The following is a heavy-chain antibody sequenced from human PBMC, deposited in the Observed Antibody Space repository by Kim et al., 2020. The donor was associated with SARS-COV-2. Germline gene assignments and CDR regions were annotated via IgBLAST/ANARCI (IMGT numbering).Heavy chain of an antibody. CDR3: ARDMTRSSTSCYSGRVD. Sequence: ASVKVSCKASGYTFTSYAMHWVRQAPGQGLEWMGYININTGNTTYSQNFTGRVVLTTDTSASTAYLQLISLKADDTAVYYCARDMTRSSTSCYSGRVD. D-gene: IGHD2-2*01. CDR1: GYTFTSYA. J-gene: IGHJ4*01. V-gene: IGHV7-4-1*02. CDR2: ININTGNT.